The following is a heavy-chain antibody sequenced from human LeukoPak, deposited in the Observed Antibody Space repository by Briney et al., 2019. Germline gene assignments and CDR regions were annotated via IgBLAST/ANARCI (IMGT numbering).Heavy chain of an antibody. Sequence: KPGGSLRLSCAASGFTFSNAWMSWVRQAPGKGLEWVGRIKSKTDGGTTDYAAPVKGRFTISRDDSKNTLYLQMNSLKTEDTAVYYCTTSRWFGELQKRWGQGTLVTVSS. CDR2: IKSKTDGGTT. J-gene: IGHJ4*02. V-gene: IGHV3-15*01. CDR3: TTSRWFGELQKR. CDR1: GFTFSNAW. D-gene: IGHD3-10*01.